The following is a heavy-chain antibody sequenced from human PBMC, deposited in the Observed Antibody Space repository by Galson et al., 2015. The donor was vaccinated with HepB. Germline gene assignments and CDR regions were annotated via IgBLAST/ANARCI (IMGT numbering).Heavy chain of an antibody. D-gene: IGHD3-10*01. CDR1: GFTFSSYA. Sequence: SLRLSCAASGFTFSSYAMHWVRQAPGKGLEWVALISYDGGNKYYADSVKGRFTISRDNSKSTVYLQIDSLRPEDTAVYYCAKDRAIDHWGQGTLVTVSA. V-gene: IGHV3-30*04. CDR3: AKDRAIDH. J-gene: IGHJ4*02. CDR2: ISYDGGNK.